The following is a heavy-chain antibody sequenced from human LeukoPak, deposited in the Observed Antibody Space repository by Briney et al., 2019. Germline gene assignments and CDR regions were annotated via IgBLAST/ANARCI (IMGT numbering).Heavy chain of an antibody. CDR2: ISAYNGNT. J-gene: IGHJ4*02. CDR1: GYTFTSYG. D-gene: IGHD5-24*01. Sequence: GASVKVSCKASGYTFTSYGISWVRQAPGQGLEWMGWISAYNGNTYYAQKLQGRVTMTTDTSTSTAYMELRSLRSDDTAVYYCAIVEMATIREDYWGQGTLVTVSS. CDR3: AIVEMATIREDY. V-gene: IGHV1-18*01.